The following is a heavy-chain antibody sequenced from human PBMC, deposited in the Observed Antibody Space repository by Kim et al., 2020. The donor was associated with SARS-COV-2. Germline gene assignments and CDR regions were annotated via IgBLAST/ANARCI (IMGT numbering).Heavy chain of an antibody. Sequence: ASVKVSCKASGYTFTSYYMHWVRQAPGQGLEWMGIINPSGGSTSYAQKFQGRVTMTRDTSTSTVYMELSSLRSEDTAVYYCARAALSIWGIAVAGTPPDYYYYYMDVWGKGTTVTVSS. CDR2: INPSGGST. V-gene: IGHV1-46*01. CDR1: GYTFTSYY. J-gene: IGHJ6*03. D-gene: IGHD6-19*01. CDR3: ARAALSIWGIAVAGTPPDYYYYYMDV.